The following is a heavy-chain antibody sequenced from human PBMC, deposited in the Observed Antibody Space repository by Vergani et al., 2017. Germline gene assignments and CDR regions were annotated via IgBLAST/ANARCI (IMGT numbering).Heavy chain of an antibody. CDR2: ISSSSSYI. CDR3: AKDRPLRDSNSWYGMDV. V-gene: IGHV3-21*01. Sequence: EVQLVESGGGLVKPGGSLRLSCAASGFTFSSYSMNWVRQAPGKGLEWVSSISSSSSYIYYADSVKGRFTISRDNAKNSLYLQMNSLRAEDTAVYYCAKDRPLRDSNSWYGMDVWGQGTTVTVSS. D-gene: IGHD6-13*01. J-gene: IGHJ6*02. CDR1: GFTFSSYS.